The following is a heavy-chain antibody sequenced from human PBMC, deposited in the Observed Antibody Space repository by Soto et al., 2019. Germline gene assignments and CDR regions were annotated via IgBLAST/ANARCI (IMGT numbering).Heavy chain of an antibody. CDR1: GGSISSYY. Sequence: SETLSLTCTVSGGSISSYYWSWIRQPPGKGLEWIGYIYYSGSTNYNPSLKSRVTISVDTSKNQFSLKLSSVTAADTAVYYCARVISSWYSSGWYGWFDPWGQGTLVTVSS. CDR3: ARVISSWYSSGWYGWFDP. V-gene: IGHV4-59*01. CDR2: IYYSGST. J-gene: IGHJ5*02. D-gene: IGHD6-19*01.